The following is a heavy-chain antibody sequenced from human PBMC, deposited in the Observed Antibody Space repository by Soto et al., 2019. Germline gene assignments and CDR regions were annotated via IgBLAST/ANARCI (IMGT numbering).Heavy chain of an antibody. V-gene: IGHV3-53*01. Sequence: GGSLRLSCAASGFTVSSNYMSWVRQAPGKGLEWVSVIYSGGSTYYADSGKGQFTISRDNSKNTLYLQMNSLRAEDTAVYYCARGIAAAGSHHFDYWGQGTLVTVSS. D-gene: IGHD6-13*01. CDR1: GFTVSSNY. CDR2: IYSGGST. J-gene: IGHJ4*02. CDR3: ARGIAAAGSHHFDY.